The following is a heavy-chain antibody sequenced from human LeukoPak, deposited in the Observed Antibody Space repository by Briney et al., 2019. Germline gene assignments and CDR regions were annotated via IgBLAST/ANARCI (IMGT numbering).Heavy chain of an antibody. CDR2: IYYSGST. CDR3: ARPHSSGWNY. Sequence: SETLSLTCTVSGGSVNSGSYYWNWIRQPPGKGLEWIGYIYYSGSTYYNPSPKSRVTISVDTSKNQFSLKLSSVTAADTAVYYCARPHSSGWNYWGQGTLVTVSS. V-gene: IGHV4-61*01. CDR1: GGSVNSGSYY. D-gene: IGHD6-19*01. J-gene: IGHJ4*02.